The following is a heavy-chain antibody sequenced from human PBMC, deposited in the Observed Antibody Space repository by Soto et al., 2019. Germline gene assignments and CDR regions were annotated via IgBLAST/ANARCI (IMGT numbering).Heavy chain of an antibody. D-gene: IGHD3-16*01. CDR1: GFTFSSYT. V-gene: IGHV3-21*01. CDR2: ISSSSSYI. J-gene: IGHJ4*02. CDR3: AKIFILERIGGSYFNY. Sequence: GGSLRLSCAASGFTFSSYTMNWVRQAPGKGLEWVSSISSSSSYIYYADSVKGRFTISRDNAKNSLYLQMNGLRAEDTAVYYCAKIFILERIGGSYFNYGGQETLVTVPS.